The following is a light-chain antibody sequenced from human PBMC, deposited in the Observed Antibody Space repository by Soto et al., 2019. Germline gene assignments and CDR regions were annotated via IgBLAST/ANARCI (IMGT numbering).Light chain of an antibody. CDR1: SSNIGGNS. V-gene: IGLV1-51*01. J-gene: IGLJ1*01. Sequence: SVLTQPPAVSAAPGQKVTISCSGRSSNIGGNSVSWYQQLPGTAPKLLIYDDNKRPSGIPDRFSGSKSGTSATLGITGFQTGDEADYYCGSWDSSLSAYVFGTGTKVTVL. CDR3: GSWDSSLSAYV. CDR2: DDN.